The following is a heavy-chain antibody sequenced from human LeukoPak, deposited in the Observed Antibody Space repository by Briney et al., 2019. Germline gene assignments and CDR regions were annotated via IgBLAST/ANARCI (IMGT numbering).Heavy chain of an antibody. Sequence: GGSLRLSCAASGFTFSSYWMTWVRQAPGKGLEWVSYISSSGSGIYYADSVKGRFTISRDNAKNALYLQMNSLRAEDTAAYYCASTIRLDVWGQGTTVIVSS. CDR3: ASTIRLDV. J-gene: IGHJ6*02. V-gene: IGHV3-48*04. CDR1: GFTFSSYW. CDR2: ISSSGSGI. D-gene: IGHD3-10*01.